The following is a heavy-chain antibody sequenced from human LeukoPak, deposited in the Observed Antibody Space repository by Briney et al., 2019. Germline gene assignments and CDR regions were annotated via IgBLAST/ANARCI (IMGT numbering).Heavy chain of an antibody. CDR3: ARATRGIYALFDY. Sequence: SETLSLTCTVSGDSISTYDWSWIRQPPGKGLEWIGYIYSSGSTNYNPSLKSRVTISVDSSKNQISLKVNSVTAADTAVYFCARATRGIYALFDYWGQGILVTVSS. V-gene: IGHV4-59*01. CDR2: IYSSGST. J-gene: IGHJ4*02. D-gene: IGHD2/OR15-2a*01. CDR1: GDSISTYD.